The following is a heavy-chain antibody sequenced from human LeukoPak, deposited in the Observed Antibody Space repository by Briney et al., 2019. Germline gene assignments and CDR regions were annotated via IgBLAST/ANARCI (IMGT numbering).Heavy chain of an antibody. V-gene: IGHV4-39*07. CDR2: IYYSGNT. CDR3: ARDEYPYGGRTHPYFFDY. CDR1: GGSISSSSYY. D-gene: IGHD3-10*01. Sequence: SENLSLTCTVSGGSISSSSYYWGWIRQPPGKGLEWIGSIYYSGNTYYNPSLKSRITISVDTSKNQFSLKLSSVTAADAAVYYCARDEYPYGGRTHPYFFDYWGQGTLVTVSS. J-gene: IGHJ4*02.